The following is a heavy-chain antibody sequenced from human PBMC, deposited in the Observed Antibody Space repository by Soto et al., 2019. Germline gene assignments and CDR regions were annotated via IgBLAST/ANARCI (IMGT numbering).Heavy chain of an antibody. CDR3: AHRLGYSGDDWFDY. D-gene: IGHD5-12*01. Sequence: QITLKESGPTLVKPTQTLTLTCTFSGFSLSTSGVGVGWIRQPPGKALEWLALIYWDDDKRYSPSLKSRLTTXKXTXXNQVVLTMTNMDPVDTATYYCAHRLGYSGDDWFDYWGQGTLVTVSS. J-gene: IGHJ4*02. CDR1: GFSLSTSGVG. CDR2: IYWDDDK. V-gene: IGHV2-5*02.